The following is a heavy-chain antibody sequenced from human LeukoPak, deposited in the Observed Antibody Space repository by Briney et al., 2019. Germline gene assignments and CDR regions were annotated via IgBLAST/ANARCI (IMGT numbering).Heavy chain of an antibody. CDR1: GFTFSRFW. V-gene: IGHV3-7*01. CDR2: INQDGSEK. Sequence: GGSLRLSCAASGFTFSRFWMTWVRQAPGKGLEWVANINQDGSEKYYVDSVKGRFTISRDNAKNSLYLQMNSLRAEDTAVYYCAKGKGASGSYITSYDYWGQGTLVTVSS. D-gene: IGHD1-26*01. J-gene: IGHJ4*02. CDR3: AKGKGASGSYITSYDY.